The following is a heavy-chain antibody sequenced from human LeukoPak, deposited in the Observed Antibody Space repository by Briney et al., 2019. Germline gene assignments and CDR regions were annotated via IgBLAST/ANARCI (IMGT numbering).Heavy chain of an antibody. D-gene: IGHD6-6*01. V-gene: IGHV3-23*01. CDR2: ISASGAHA. CDR1: GFTFSSYA. Sequence: GGSLRLSCAASGFTFSSYAWSWVRQAPGKGLEWVSAISASGAHAFYADSVKGRFTISRDNSKNTLFVQMNSLRAEDTAVYYCARRGSSSFAPDDYWGQGTLVTVSS. J-gene: IGHJ4*02. CDR3: ARRGSSSFAPDDY.